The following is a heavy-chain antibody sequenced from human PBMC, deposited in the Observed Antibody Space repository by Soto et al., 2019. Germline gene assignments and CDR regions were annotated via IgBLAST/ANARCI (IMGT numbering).Heavy chain of an antibody. V-gene: IGHV1-46*01. CDR1: GFIFTNFF. D-gene: IGHD6-13*01. CDR2: INPSGTPS. J-gene: IGHJ4*02. Sequence: ASVKVSCKASGFIFTNFFMHWVRQAPGQGPEWMGVINPSGTPSSIAQKFQDRFTMTRETSTSTAYMELKSLTSDDTAVYYCARSSGTVAAAIDYWGQGTLVTVSS. CDR3: ARSSGTVAAAIDY.